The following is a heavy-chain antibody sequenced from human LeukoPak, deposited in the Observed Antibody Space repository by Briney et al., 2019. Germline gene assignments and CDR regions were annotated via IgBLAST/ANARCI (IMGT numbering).Heavy chain of an antibody. J-gene: IGHJ4*02. V-gene: IGHV4-59*08. CDR2: IYYSGST. Sequence: SETLSLTCTVSGGSISSYYWSWIRQPPGKGLEWIGYIYYSGSTNYNPSLKSRVTISVDTSKNQFSLKLSSVTAADTAVYYCARHCAVWFGELCLDYWGQGTLVTVSS. CDR3: ARHCAVWFGELCLDY. D-gene: IGHD3-10*01. CDR1: GGSISSYY.